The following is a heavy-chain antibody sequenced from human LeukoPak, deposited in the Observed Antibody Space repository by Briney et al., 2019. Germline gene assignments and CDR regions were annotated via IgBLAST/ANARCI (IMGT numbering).Heavy chain of an antibody. D-gene: IGHD6-13*01. CDR3: ARAYSGSWYGYYYYGMDV. J-gene: IGHJ6*02. CDR1: GYTFTSYD. Sequence: ASVKVSCKASGYTFTSYDINWVRQATGQGLERMGWMNPNSGNTGYAQKFQGRVTMTRNTSISTAYMELSSLRSEDTAVYYCARAYSGSWYGYYYYGMDVWGQGTTVTVSS. CDR2: MNPNSGNT. V-gene: IGHV1-8*01.